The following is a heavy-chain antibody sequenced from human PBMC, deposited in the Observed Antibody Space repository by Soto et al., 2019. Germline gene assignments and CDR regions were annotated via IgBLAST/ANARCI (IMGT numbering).Heavy chain of an antibody. CDR1: GYTFTSYY. Sequence: ASVKVSCKASGYTFTSYYMHWVRQAPGQGLEWMGIINPSGGSTSYAQKFQGRVTMTRDTSTSTVYMELSSLRSEDTAVYYCARVGCSGGSCYQPTFDYWGQGTLVTVSS. D-gene: IGHD2-15*01. CDR2: INPSGGST. CDR3: ARVGCSGGSCYQPTFDY. J-gene: IGHJ4*02. V-gene: IGHV1-46*01.